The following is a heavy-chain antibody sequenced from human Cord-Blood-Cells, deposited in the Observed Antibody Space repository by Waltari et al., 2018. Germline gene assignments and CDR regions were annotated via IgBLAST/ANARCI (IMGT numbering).Heavy chain of an antibody. J-gene: IGHJ4*02. CDR3: AKDSGQQLDY. CDR2: IRYDGSNK. Sequence: QVQLVESGGGVVQPGGSLRLSCAASGFTFSSYGMHWVRQAPGKGVEWGEFIRYDGSNKYYADSVKGRFTISRDNSKNTLYLQMNSLRAEDTAVYYCAKDSGQQLDYWGQGTLVTVSS. CDR1: GFTFSSYG. V-gene: IGHV3-30*02. D-gene: IGHD6-13*01.